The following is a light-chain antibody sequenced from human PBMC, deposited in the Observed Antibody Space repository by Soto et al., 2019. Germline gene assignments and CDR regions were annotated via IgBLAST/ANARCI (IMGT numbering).Light chain of an antibody. CDR3: KQRSNWPWT. Sequence: EIVLTQSPGTLSLSPGERATLSCRASQSVSNNYLAWYQQKPGQAPRLLIYDASNRATGIPARFSGSGPGTDFTLTISRLEPEDFAVYYCKQRSNWPWTFGQGTKVDIK. CDR1: QSVSNNY. CDR2: DAS. J-gene: IGKJ1*01. V-gene: IGKV3D-11*02.